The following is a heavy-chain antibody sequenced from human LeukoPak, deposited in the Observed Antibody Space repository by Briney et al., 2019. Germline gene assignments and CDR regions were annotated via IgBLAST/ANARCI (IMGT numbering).Heavy chain of an antibody. V-gene: IGHV4-59*01. Sequence: SETMSIPCTVSGGSISSSYWRGIRQPPGKGLEWIGYIYYSGSTNYTPSLKSRVTISVDTSKNQFSLKLSSVTAADTAVYYCASLAARRTFDYWGQGTLVTVSS. D-gene: IGHD6-6*01. J-gene: IGHJ4*02. CDR2: IYYSGST. CDR3: ASLAARRTFDY. CDR1: GGSISSSY.